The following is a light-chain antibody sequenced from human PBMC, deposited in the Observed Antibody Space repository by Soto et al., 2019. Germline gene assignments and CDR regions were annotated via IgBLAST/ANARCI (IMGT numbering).Light chain of an antibody. Sequence: DIQMTQSPSSLSASVGNRVTITCRASQSIRSYLNWYQQKPGKAPKLLIYAASSLQSGVPSRFSGSGFGTDFTRTISSQQPEDFTTYYWQQSYSNPLTFGEGTKVEIK. J-gene: IGKJ1*01. CDR2: AAS. CDR3: QQSYSNPLT. CDR1: QSIRSY. V-gene: IGKV1-39*01.